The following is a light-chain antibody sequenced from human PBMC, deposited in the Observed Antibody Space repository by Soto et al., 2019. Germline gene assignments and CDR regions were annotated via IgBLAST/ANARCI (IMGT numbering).Light chain of an antibody. J-gene: IGKJ1*01. CDR1: QSVSSSY. CDR2: GAS. CDR3: QQYGSSSWT. Sequence: EIVLTQSPGTLSLSPGERATLSCRASQSVSSSYLAWYQQKPGQAPRLLIYGASSRATGIPDRFSGSGSGTDFPLTISRPEAEDCAVYYCQQYGSSSWTFGQGTKVEIK. V-gene: IGKV3-20*01.